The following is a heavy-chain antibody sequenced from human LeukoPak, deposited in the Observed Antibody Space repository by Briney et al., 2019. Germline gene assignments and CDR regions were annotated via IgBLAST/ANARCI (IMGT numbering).Heavy chain of an antibody. D-gene: IGHD6-19*01. J-gene: IGHJ1*01. CDR3: AKHRMWLVGLES. V-gene: IGHV4-39*01. Sequence: SETLSLTCIVSGVSISSDNYWGWIRQSPGKGLELIGSVHFSGATHYNPSFKSRVAITLDTSKNQFSLKLNSVTAADTAIYYCAKHRMWLVGLESWGQGTLVTVSS. CDR1: GVSISSDNY. CDR2: VHFSGAT.